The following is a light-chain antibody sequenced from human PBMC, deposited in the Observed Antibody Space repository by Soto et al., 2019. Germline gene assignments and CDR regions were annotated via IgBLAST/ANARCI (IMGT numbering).Light chain of an antibody. CDR3: QQRSNWPLT. CDR2: DAS. J-gene: IGKJ4*01. CDR1: QSVSSY. V-gene: IGKV3-11*01. Sequence: EIVLTQSPATLSLSPGERATLSCRASQSVSSYLAWYQQKPGQAPRLLIYDASNRATGIPARFSGSGSGTDFTLTISSLKPEDFAVSYCQQRSNWPLTFGGGTKVEIK.